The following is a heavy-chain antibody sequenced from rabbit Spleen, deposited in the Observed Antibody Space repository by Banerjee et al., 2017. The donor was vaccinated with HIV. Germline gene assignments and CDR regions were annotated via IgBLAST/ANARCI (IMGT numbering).Heavy chain of an antibody. V-gene: IGHV1S45*01. J-gene: IGHJ2*01. CDR2: INSITGKT. CDR1: GFSLSSSHW. D-gene: IGHD4-1*01. CDR3: ARDRGSGWDDAFDP. Sequence: EESGGDLVKPEGSLTLTCTASGFSLSSSHWIFWVRQAPGKGLEWIGCINSITGKTVYATWAKGRFTISRASSTTVFLQMTSLTAADTATYFCARDRGSGWDDAFDPWGPGTLVTVS.